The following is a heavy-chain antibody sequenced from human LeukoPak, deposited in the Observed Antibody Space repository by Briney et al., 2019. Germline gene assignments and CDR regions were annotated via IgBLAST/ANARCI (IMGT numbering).Heavy chain of an antibody. J-gene: IGHJ4*02. CDR3: AREDYYDSSGYYLDC. Sequence: PSETLSLTCTVSGYSVSSGYYWGWIRQSPGKGLEWIGSIYHSGSTYYSPSLRSRITISVDTSKNQFSLKLSSVTAADTAVYYCAREDYYDSSGYYLDCWSQGTLVTVSS. V-gene: IGHV4-38-2*02. D-gene: IGHD3-22*01. CDR2: IYHSGST. CDR1: GYSVSSGYY.